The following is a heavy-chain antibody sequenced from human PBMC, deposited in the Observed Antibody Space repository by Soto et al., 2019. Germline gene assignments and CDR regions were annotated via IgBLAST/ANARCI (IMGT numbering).Heavy chain of an antibody. V-gene: IGHV1-69*01. CDR1: GGTFSRHA. CDR3: ARGWGYDSNDYYYAY. D-gene: IGHD3-22*01. J-gene: IGHJ4*02. Sequence: QVQLVQSGAEVRKPGSSVKVSCKASGGTFSRHAISWVRQAPGQGLEWMGGIIPIFGTANHAQKFQGRVTISADESTSIVYMELGSLRSEDTAMYFCARGWGYDSNDYYYAYWGQGTLVLVSS. CDR2: IIPIFGTA.